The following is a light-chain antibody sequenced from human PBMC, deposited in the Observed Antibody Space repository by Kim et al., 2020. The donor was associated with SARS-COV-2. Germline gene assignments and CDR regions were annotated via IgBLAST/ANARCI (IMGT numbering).Light chain of an antibody. Sequence: DIQMTQSPSSLSASVGDRVTITCRASQSVSSWLNWYQQKPGKAPHLLIYKTSTLQSGVPPRFSGSASGTDFTLTISSLQPEYFATYYCQQSYNFPRTFGQGTKVDIK. V-gene: IGKV1-39*01. J-gene: IGKJ1*01. CDR2: KTS. CDR1: QSVSSW. CDR3: QQSYNFPRT.